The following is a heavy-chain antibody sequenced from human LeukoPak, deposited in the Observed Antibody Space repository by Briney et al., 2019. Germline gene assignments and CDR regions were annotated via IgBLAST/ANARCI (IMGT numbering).Heavy chain of an antibody. D-gene: IGHD3-10*01. CDR2: INHSGST. Sequence: SETLSLTCAVYGGSFSGYYWSWIRQPPGEGLEWIGEINHSGSTNYNPSLKSRVTISVDTSKNQFSLKLSSVTAADTAVYYCARGNNRFLDYWGQGTLVTVSS. CDR1: GGSFSGYY. CDR3: ARGNNRFLDY. J-gene: IGHJ4*02. V-gene: IGHV4-34*01.